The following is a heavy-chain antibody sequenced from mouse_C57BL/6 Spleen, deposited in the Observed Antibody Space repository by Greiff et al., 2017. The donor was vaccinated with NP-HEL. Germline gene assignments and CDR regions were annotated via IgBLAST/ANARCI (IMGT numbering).Heavy chain of an antibody. V-gene: IGHV1-74*01. J-gene: IGHJ3*01. Sequence: QVQLQQPGAELVKPGASVKVSCKASGYTFTSYWMHWVKQRPGQGLEWIGRIHPSDSDTNYNQTFKGKATLTVDKSNSTAYMQLSSLPSEDSAVYYCAICAPYYVFAYWGQGTLVTVSA. D-gene: IGHD1-1*01. CDR2: IHPSDSDT. CDR1: GYTFTSYW. CDR3: AICAPYYVFAY.